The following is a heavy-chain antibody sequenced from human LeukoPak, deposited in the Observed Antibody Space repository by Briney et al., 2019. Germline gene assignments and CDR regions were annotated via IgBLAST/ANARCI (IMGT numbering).Heavy chain of an antibody. J-gene: IGHJ3*02. D-gene: IGHD2-15*01. CDR3: ARHLPYCSGGSCRRYDAFDI. CDR1: GGSFSGYY. CDR2: INHSGST. Sequence: SETLSLTCAVYGGSFSGYYWSWIRQPPGKGLEWIGEINHSGSTNCNPSLKSRVTISVDTSKNQFSLKLSSVTAADTAVYYCARHLPYCSGGSCRRYDAFDIWGQGTMVTVSS. V-gene: IGHV4-34*01.